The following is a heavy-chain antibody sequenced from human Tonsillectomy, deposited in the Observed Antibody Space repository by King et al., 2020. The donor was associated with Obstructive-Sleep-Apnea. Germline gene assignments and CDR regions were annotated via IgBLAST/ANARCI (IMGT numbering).Heavy chain of an antibody. J-gene: IGHJ3*02. Sequence: VQLQESGPGLVKPSETLSLTCTVSGYSISSGYYWGWIRQPPGKGLEWIGSIYHSGSTYYNPSLKSRVTISVDTSQNQFSLKLSSVTAADTAVYYCARDREVDIVVVVAATHDAFDIWGQGTMVTVSS. V-gene: IGHV4-38-2*02. D-gene: IGHD2-15*01. CDR1: GYSISSGYY. CDR3: ARDREVDIVVVVAATHDAFDI. CDR2: IYHSGST.